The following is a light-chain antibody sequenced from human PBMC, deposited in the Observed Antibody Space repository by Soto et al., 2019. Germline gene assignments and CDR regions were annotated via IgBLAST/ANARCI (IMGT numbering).Light chain of an antibody. CDR3: QQYDNLPFT. CDR1: QDSSNY. V-gene: IGKV1-33*01. J-gene: IGKJ3*01. CDR2: DAS. Sequence: DIQMTQSPSSLSASVGDRVTITCQASQDSSNYLNWYQQKPGKAPKLLIYDASNLETGVPSRFSGSGSWTDFTFTISSLQPEDIATYYCQQYDNLPFTFGPGTKVDIK.